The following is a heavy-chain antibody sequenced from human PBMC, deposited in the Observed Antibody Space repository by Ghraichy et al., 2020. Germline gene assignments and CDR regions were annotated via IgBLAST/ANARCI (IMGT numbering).Heavy chain of an antibody. CDR2: INHSGST. J-gene: IGHJ6*02. CDR3: ARLDRVTHFLAQYYYGMDV. V-gene: IGHV4-34*01. CDR1: GGSFSGYY. D-gene: IGHD2-21*02. Sequence: SETLSLTCAVYGGSFSGYYWSWIRQPPGKGLEWIGEINHSGSTNYNPSLKSRVTISVDTSKNQFSLKLSSVTAADTAVYYCARLDRVTHFLAQYYYGMDVWGQGTTVTVSS.